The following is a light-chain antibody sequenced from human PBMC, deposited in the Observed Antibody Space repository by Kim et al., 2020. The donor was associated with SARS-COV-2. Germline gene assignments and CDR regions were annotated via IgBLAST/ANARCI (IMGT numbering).Light chain of an antibody. CDR1: SGGIKS. Sequence: GETGEATCWGSSGGIKSVQCYGQRPPQAPVLVMSYDSDRPSGIPERFYGSNSGNTATLTISSVEAGDEADYYCQVWDTTSDQVAFGGGTQLTVL. J-gene: IGLJ3*02. V-gene: IGLV3-21*01. CDR2: YDS. CDR3: QVWDTTSDQVA.